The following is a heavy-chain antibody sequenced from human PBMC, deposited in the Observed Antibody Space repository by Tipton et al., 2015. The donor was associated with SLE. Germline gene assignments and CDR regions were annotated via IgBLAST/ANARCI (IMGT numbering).Heavy chain of an antibody. J-gene: IGHJ4*02. CDR2: INHSGST. Sequence: LRLSCAASGFTFTNYAMTWIRQPPGKGLEWIGEINHSGSTTYNPSLKSRVSMAVDTSKNQFSLKLRPVTAADTAVYYCARGAPNCGDGSCYDLFDYWGRGTPVTVSS. D-gene: IGHD2-15*01. V-gene: IGHV4-34*01. CDR3: ARGAPNCGDGSCYDLFDY. CDR1: GFTFTNYA.